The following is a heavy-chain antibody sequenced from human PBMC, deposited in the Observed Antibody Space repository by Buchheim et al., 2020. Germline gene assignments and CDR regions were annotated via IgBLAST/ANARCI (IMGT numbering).Heavy chain of an antibody. Sequence: QVQLVQSGAEVKKPGASVKVSCKASGYTFTSYDINWVRQATGQGLEWMGWMNPNSGNTGYAQKFQGRVTMTRNTSISTAYMELSSLRSEDTAVYYCARGIVVVPAALGYNWNYGRTYYFDYWGQGTL. CDR2: MNPNSGNT. V-gene: IGHV1-8*01. J-gene: IGHJ4*02. CDR1: GYTFTSYD. D-gene: IGHD2-2*01. CDR3: ARGIVVVPAALGYNWNYGRTYYFDY.